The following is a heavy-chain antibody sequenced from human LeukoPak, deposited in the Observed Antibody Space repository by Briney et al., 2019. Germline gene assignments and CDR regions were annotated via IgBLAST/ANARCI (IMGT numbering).Heavy chain of an antibody. V-gene: IGHV4-59*08. J-gene: IGHJ4*02. CDR1: GGSISSYY. CDR2: IYYSGST. Sequence: SETLSLTCTVSGGSISSYYWSWIRQPPGKGLEWIGYIYYSGSTNYNPSLKSRVTISVDTSKNQFSLKLSSVTAADTAVYYCARSLRVGASSRFDYWGQGTLVTVSS. CDR3: ARSLRVGASSRFDY. D-gene: IGHD1-26*01.